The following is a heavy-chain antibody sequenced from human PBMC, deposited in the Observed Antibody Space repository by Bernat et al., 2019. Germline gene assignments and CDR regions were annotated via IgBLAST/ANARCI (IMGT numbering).Heavy chain of an antibody. Sequence: VQLVESGGGVVQPGGSLRLSCAASGFTFDDYAMHWVRQAPGKGLEWVSLISGDGGSTYYADSVKGRFTISRDNSKNSLYLQMNSLRTEDTALYYCAKDIRAYYYYGMDVWGQGTTVTVSS. D-gene: IGHD4-17*01. CDR2: ISGDGGST. CDR1: GFTFDDYA. CDR3: AKDIRAYYYYGMDV. V-gene: IGHV3-43*02. J-gene: IGHJ6*02.